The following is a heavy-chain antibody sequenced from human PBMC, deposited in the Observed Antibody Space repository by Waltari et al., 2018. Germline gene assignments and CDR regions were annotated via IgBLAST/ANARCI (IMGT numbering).Heavy chain of an antibody. Sequence: EVQLLESGGGLVQPGGSLRLSCAASGFTFSSLGMSWVRQAPGKGLEWVSSISNRGGRIQYADSVKGRFTISRDNSKDTLYLQLNSLRAEDTAVYYCAKRRMAVAGTDFDSWGQGTLVTVSS. J-gene: IGHJ4*02. CDR2: ISNRGGRI. CDR1: GFTFSSLG. CDR3: AKRRMAVAGTDFDS. V-gene: IGHV3-23*01. D-gene: IGHD6-19*01.